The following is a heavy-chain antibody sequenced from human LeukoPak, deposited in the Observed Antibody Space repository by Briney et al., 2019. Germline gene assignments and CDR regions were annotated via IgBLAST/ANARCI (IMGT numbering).Heavy chain of an antibody. J-gene: IGHJ4*02. CDR2: INPNSGGT. Sequence: ASVKVSCKASGYTFTGYYTHWVRQAPGQGLEWMGWINPNSGGTNYAQKFQGRVTMTRDTSISTAYMELSRLRSDDTAVYYCATLAYYYDSSGYTFDYWGQGTLVTVSS. CDR1: GYTFTGYY. D-gene: IGHD3-22*01. CDR3: ATLAYYYDSSGYTFDY. V-gene: IGHV1-2*02.